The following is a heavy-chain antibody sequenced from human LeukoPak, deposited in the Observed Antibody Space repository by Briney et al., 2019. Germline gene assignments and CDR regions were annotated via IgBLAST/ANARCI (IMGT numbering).Heavy chain of an antibody. J-gene: IGHJ5*02. CDR3: ARDPSYDILTGYRSSTPWFDP. CDR2: ISSSGSTI. D-gene: IGHD3-9*01. V-gene: IGHV3-11*01. CDR1: GFTFSDYY. Sequence: GGSLRLSCAASGFTFSDYYMSWIRQAPGKGLEWVSYISSSGSTIYYADSVKGRFTISRDNAKNSLYLQMNSLRAEDTAVYYCARDPSYDILTGYRSSTPWFDPWGQGTLVTVSS.